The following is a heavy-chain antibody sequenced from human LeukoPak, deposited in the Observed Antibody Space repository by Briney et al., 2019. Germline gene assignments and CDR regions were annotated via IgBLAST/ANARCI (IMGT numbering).Heavy chain of an antibody. V-gene: IGHV4-59*12. CDR1: GGSISNYY. CDR3: ARDSQSPDY. Sequence: SETLSLTCTVSGGSISNYYWSWVRQPPGKGLEWIGYIYYSGSTTYNPSLKSRVTISVDTSKNQFSLKLSSVTAADTAVYYCARDSQSPDYWGQGTLVTVSS. CDR2: IYYSGST. J-gene: IGHJ4*02.